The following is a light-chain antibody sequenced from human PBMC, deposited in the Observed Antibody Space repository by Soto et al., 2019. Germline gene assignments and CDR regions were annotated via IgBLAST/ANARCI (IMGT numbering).Light chain of an antibody. V-gene: IGKV3-15*01. CDR3: QQYNNWLIT. J-gene: IGKJ5*01. Sequence: EIVMTQSPATLSVSPGERATLSCRASQSVSSNLAWYQQKPGQAPRLLIYGASTRATVIPARFSGSGSGTEFTLTISSLHSEDFAVYYCQQYNNWLITFGQGTRLEIK. CDR1: QSVSSN. CDR2: GAS.